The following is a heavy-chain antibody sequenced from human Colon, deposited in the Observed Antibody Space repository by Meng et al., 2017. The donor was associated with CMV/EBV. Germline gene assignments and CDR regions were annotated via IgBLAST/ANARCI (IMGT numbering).Heavy chain of an antibody. CDR1: GGSISSPSYY. Sequence: QGRLQESGPRLVKPSETLSLTCTVSGGSISSPSYYWAWARQPPGKGLEWIGSIYYTGGTFYSPSLKSRVTISIDTSKNHFSLKLNSVTAADTAMYYCTRETGGSSLAYWGQGILVTVSS. D-gene: IGHD6-13*01. CDR3: TRETGGSSLAY. V-gene: IGHV4-39*02. J-gene: IGHJ4*02. CDR2: IYYTGGT.